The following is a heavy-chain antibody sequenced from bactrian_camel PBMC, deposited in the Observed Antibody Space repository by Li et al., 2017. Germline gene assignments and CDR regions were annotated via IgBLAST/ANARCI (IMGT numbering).Heavy chain of an antibody. CDR3: ARVRGVVAVSFVDY. J-gene: IGHJ4*01. D-gene: IGHD6*01. CDR1: GFNFNQYA. V-gene: IGHV3S36*01. Sequence: VQLVESGGGLMQPGGSLRPSCAASGFNFNQYAMTWVRQAPGKGLEWVSSIKYDGATTYYADSVTGRFTASRDNAKNIVFLQMNSLKPDDTAVYYCARVRGVVAVSFVDYWGQGTQ. CDR2: IKYDGATT.